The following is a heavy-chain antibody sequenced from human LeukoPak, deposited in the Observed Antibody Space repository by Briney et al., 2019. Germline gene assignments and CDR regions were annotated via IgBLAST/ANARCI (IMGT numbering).Heavy chain of an antibody. J-gene: IGHJ4*02. CDR3: ARERCSSSSCFPDY. CDR2: IKQDGSEK. Sequence: PGGSLRLSCAASGFTFSSYWMTWVRQAPGKGLEWVANIKQDGSEKSYVDSVKGRFTISRDNAKNSLYLQMNSQRAEDTAVYYCARERCSSSSCFPDYWGQGTLVPVSS. V-gene: IGHV3-7*01. D-gene: IGHD2-2*01. CDR1: GFTFSSYW.